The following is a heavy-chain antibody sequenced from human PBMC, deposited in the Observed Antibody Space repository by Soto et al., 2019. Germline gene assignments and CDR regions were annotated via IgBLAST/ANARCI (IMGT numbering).Heavy chain of an antibody. CDR3: VKGYSTSWYYY. Sequence: GASVKVSCKASGYTFASYAISWMRQAPGQGLEWMGWISAYNGGSTYYADSVKGRFTISRDNSKNTLYLQMSSLRAEDTAVYYCVKGYSTSWYYYWGQGTLVTVSS. D-gene: IGHD6-13*01. CDR1: GYTFASYA. V-gene: IGHV1-18*01. J-gene: IGHJ4*02. CDR2: ISAYNGGST.